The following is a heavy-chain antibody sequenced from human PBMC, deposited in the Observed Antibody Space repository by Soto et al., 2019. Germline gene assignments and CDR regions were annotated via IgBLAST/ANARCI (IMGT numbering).Heavy chain of an antibody. CDR2: ISSSGSTI. V-gene: IGHV3-11*01. J-gene: IGHJ5*02. D-gene: IGHD3-3*01. Sequence: GGSLRLSCAASGFTFSDYYMSWIRQAPGKGLEWVSYISSSGSTIYYADSVRGRFTISRDNAKNSLYLQMNSLRAEDTAVYYCARDRGHYDFWSGYYPFDPWGQGTLVTVSS. CDR1: GFTFSDYY. CDR3: ARDRGHYDFWSGYYPFDP.